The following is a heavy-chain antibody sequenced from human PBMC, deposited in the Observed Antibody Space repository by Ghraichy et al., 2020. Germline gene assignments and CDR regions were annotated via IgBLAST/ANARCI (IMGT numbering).Heavy chain of an antibody. Sequence: GGSLRLSCAASGFTFSSYAMSWVRQAPGKGLEWVSAISGSGGSTYYADSVKGRFTISRDNSKNTLYLQMNSLRAEDTAVYYCARDPPSLYGDPSMYYYYGMDVWGQGTTVTVSS. CDR2: ISGSGGST. D-gene: IGHD4-17*01. CDR3: ARDPPSLYGDPSMYYYYGMDV. J-gene: IGHJ6*02. V-gene: IGHV3-23*01. CDR1: GFTFSSYA.